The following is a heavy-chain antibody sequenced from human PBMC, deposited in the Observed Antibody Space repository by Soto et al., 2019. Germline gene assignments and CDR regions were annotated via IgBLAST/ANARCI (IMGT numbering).Heavy chain of an antibody. V-gene: IGHV4-30-2*01. CDR2: IYHSGTT. CDR1: GGSISSGGYS. Sequence: SETLSLTCAVSGGSISSGGYSWSWIRQPPGKGLEWIGYIYHSGTTYYNPSLKSRVTISVDRSKNQFSLKLSSVTAADTAVYYCARAHYGDYGYGMDVWGQGSTVTVSS. J-gene: IGHJ6*02. CDR3: ARAHYGDYGYGMDV. D-gene: IGHD4-17*01.